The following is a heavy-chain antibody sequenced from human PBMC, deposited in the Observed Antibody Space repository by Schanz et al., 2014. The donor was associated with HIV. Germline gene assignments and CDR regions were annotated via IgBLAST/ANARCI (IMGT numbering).Heavy chain of an antibody. CDR3: RGYRFYYGVDF. Sequence: EVQVVESGGGLVQPGGSLRLSCTTSGFIFSDHFMGWVRQAPGKGLEWVAPSRVKRDSYATEYAASVTGRFTISRDDSKNSVYLQMNSLNIEDTAVYYCRGYRFYYGVDFWGQGTTVTVS. D-gene: IGHD5-18*01. V-gene: IGHV3-72*01. J-gene: IGHJ6*02. CDR1: GFIFSDHF. CDR2: SRVKRDSYAT.